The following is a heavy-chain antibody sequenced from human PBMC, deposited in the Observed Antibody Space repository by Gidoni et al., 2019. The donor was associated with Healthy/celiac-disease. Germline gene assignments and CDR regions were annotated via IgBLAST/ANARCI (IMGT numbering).Heavy chain of an antibody. CDR1: GFPFSSYW. CDR2: INSDGSST. Sequence: EVQLVESGGGLVQPGGSLRLSCAASGFPFSSYWMHWVRQAPGKGLVWVSRINSDGSSTSYADSVKGRFTISRDNAKNTLYLQMNSLRAEDTAVYYCARATAGTEYYFDYWGQGTLVTVSS. CDR3: ARATAGTEYYFDY. J-gene: IGHJ4*02. V-gene: IGHV3-74*01. D-gene: IGHD6-13*01.